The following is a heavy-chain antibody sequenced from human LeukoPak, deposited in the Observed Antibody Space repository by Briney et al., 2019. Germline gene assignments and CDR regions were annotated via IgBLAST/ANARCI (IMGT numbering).Heavy chain of an antibody. J-gene: IGHJ4*02. Sequence: GGSLRPSCAASGFTVRSNYMSWVRQAPGKGLEWVSIIYNDGGTYYADSVKGRFTISRDNSKNTLFLQMNSLRAEDTAVYFCARLYYDILTAIRNWGQGTLVTVSS. CDR2: IYNDGGT. D-gene: IGHD3-9*01. CDR3: ARLYYDILTAIRN. CDR1: GFTVRSNY. V-gene: IGHV3-53*01.